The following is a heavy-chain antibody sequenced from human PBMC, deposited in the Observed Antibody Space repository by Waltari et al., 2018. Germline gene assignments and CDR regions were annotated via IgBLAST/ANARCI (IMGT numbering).Heavy chain of an antibody. CDR2: IAIAGNT. CDR3: ARGSTWDKRHFDY. J-gene: IGHJ4*02. Sequence: EVQLVESGGGLVQPGGSLRLSCAASGFTLSRYDMHWVRQVTGERPGGVSAIAIAGNTFYSDSVKGRFTISRENARNSLYLQMNSLRAGDTAVYYCARGSTWDKRHFDYWGQGTLVTVSS. D-gene: IGHD1-26*01. V-gene: IGHV3-13*01. CDR1: GFTLSRYD.